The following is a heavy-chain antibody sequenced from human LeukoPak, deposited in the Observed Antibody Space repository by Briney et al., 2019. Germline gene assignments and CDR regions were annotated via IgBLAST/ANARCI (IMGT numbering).Heavy chain of an antibody. CDR2: IYPGDSDT. Sequence: GESLKISCKGSGYTFTSYWIGWVRQMPGKGLEWMGIIYPGDSDTRYSPSFQGQVTFSGDKSISTAYLQWSSLKASDTAMYYCASRLPYPSSGSGGFDYWGQGTLVTVSS. D-gene: IGHD6-13*01. J-gene: IGHJ4*02. CDR3: ASRLPYPSSGSGGFDY. V-gene: IGHV5-51*01. CDR1: GYTFTSYW.